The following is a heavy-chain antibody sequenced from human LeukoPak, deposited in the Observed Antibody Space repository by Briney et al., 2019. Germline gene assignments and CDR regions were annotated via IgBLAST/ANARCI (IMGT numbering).Heavy chain of an antibody. CDR3: TRDTSPYYYYYYMDV. CDR2: ISGSGGST. J-gene: IGHJ6*03. CDR1: GFTFSSYA. Sequence: GGSLRLSCAASGFTFSSYAMSWVRQAPGKGLEWVSAISGSGGSTYYADSVKGRFTISRDNSKNTAYLQMNSLKTEDTAVYYCTRDTSPYYYYYYMDVWGKGTTVTVSS. V-gene: IGHV3-23*01.